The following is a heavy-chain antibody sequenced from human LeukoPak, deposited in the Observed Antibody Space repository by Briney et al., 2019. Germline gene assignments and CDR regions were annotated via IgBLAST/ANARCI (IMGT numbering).Heavy chain of an antibody. CDR2: IYYSGST. D-gene: IGHD5-24*01. J-gene: IGHJ4*02. CDR1: GGSISSYY. Sequence: PSETLSLTCTVSGGSISSYYWSWIRQPPGKGLEWIGYIYYSGSTNYNPSLKSRVTISVDTSKNQFSLKLSSVTAADTAVYYCARERGDGYNSGYFDYWGQGTLVTVSS. CDR3: ARERGDGYNSGYFDY. V-gene: IGHV4-59*01.